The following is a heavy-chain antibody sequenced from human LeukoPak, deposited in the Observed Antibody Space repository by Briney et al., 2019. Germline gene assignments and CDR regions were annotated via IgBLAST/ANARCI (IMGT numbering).Heavy chain of an antibody. Sequence: GGSLRLSCVASGITFSTYGMSWVRQAPGKGLEWVSALSGSGGSIYYEDSVKGRFTISRDNSKNTLYLQMNSLRVEDTAVYYCAKDSPILTYWGQGTLVSVSS. CDR3: AKDSPILTY. J-gene: IGHJ4*02. CDR1: GITFSTYG. D-gene: IGHD3-9*01. CDR2: LSGSGGSI. V-gene: IGHV3-23*01.